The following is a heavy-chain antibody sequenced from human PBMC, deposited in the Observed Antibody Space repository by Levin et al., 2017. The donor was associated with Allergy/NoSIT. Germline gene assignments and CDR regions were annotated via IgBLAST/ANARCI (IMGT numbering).Heavy chain of an antibody. D-gene: IGHD3-10*01. CDR3: ARDNIGLPDAFDI. CDR2: ISWNSGSI. Sequence: GGSLRLSCAASGFTFDDYAMHWVRQAPGKGLEWVSGISWNSGSIGYADSVKGRFTISRDNAKNSLYLQMNSLRTEDTALYYCARDNIGLPDAFDIWGQGTMSSCLQ. V-gene: IGHV3-9*01. J-gene: IGHJ3*02. CDR1: GFTFDDYA.